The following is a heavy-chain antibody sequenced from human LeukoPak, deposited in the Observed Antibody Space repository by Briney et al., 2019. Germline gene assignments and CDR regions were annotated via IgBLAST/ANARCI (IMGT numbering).Heavy chain of an antibody. CDR3: ARQGGSGSLY. Sequence: SETLSLTCTVSGGSISSSSYYWGWIRQPPGKGLEWIGSIYYSGSTYYNPSLKSRVTISVDTSKNQFSLKLSSVTAADTAVYYCARQGGSGSLYWGQGTLVTVS. D-gene: IGHD3-10*01. J-gene: IGHJ4*02. CDR2: IYYSGST. V-gene: IGHV4-39*01. CDR1: GGSISSSSYY.